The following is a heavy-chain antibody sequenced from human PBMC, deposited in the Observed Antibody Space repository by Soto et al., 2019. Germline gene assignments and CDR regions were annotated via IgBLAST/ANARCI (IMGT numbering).Heavy chain of an antibody. D-gene: IGHD3-10*01. Sequence: SETLSLTCTVSGGSISSYYWSWIRQPPGKGLEWIGYIYYSGSTNYNPSLKSRVTISVDTSKNQFSLKLSSVTAADTAVYYCARAAVTMVRGVIIEYNWFDPWGQGTQVTVSS. V-gene: IGHV4-59*01. CDR1: GGSISSYY. J-gene: IGHJ5*02. CDR2: IYYSGST. CDR3: ARAAVTMVRGVIIEYNWFDP.